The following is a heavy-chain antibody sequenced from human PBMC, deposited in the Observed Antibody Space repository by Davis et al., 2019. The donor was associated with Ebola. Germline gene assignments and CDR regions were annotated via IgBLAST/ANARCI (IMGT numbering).Heavy chain of an antibody. CDR3: ARSPSNSWHIFDY. CDR2: IYSGGST. J-gene: IGHJ4*02. V-gene: IGHV3-53*05. CDR1: GFTVSSNY. Sequence: GGSLRLSCAASGFTVSSNYMSWVRQAPGKGLEWVSVIYSGGSTYYADSVKGRFTISRDNSKNTLYLETNSLRAEDTAVYYCARSPSNSWHIFDYWGQGTLVTVSS. D-gene: IGHD6-13*01.